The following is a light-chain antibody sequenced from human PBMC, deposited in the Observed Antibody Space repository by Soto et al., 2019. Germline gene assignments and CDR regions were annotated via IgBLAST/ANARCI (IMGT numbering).Light chain of an antibody. J-gene: IGKJ4*01. Sequence: DIVMTQSPATLSLSPGERATLSCRASQSVSSYLAWYQQRPGQAPRLLIYDASNRATGIPARFSGSGSGTDFTLTISSLEPEDFAVYYCQQRRTWPLTFGGGTKADI. V-gene: IGKV3-11*01. CDR3: QQRRTWPLT. CDR2: DAS. CDR1: QSVSSY.